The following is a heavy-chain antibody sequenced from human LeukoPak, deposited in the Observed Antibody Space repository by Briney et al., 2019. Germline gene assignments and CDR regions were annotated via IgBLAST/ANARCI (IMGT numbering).Heavy chain of an antibody. CDR2: IIPILGIA. CDR3: ATSIWELEMATIFVLACFDY. Sequence: SVKASCKASGGTFSSYAISWVRQAPGQGLEWMGRIIPILGIANYAQKFQGRVTITADKSTSTAYMELSSLRSEDTAVYYCATSIWELEMATIFVLACFDYWGQGTLVTVSS. J-gene: IGHJ4*02. V-gene: IGHV1-69*04. D-gene: IGHD5-24*01. CDR1: GGTFSSYA.